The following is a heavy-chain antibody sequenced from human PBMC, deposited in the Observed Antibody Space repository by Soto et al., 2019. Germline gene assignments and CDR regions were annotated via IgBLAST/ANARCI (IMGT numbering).Heavy chain of an antibody. CDR2: ITSKSTTI. D-gene: IGHD3-16*01. CDR1: GFTFTSYS. V-gene: IGHV3-48*02. CDR3: AREMAACSDSSCYPGPYDS. Sequence: GGSLRLSCAASGFTFTSYSMNWVRQAPGQGLEWVSYITSKSTTIKYADSVKGRFTVSRDNAKNSLYLQLNSLRDEDTAVYYCAREMAACSDSSCYPGPYDSWGQGTLVTVSS. J-gene: IGHJ5*02.